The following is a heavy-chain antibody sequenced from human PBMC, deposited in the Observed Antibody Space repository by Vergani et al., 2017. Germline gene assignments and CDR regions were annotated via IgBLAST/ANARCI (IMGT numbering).Heavy chain of an antibody. D-gene: IGHD2-8*01. CDR3: AREGTRSWG. CDR1: GGSISSGSYY. J-gene: IGHJ4*02. CDR2: MPTTETT. Sequence: QVQLQESGPGLVKPSQTLSLTCSVSGGSISSGSYYWSWIRQPAGKGLEWIGRMPTTETTHYNPSLKSRATISVDTSKNQFSLNLSSVTAADTAVYYCAREGTRSWGWGQRTLVTVSS. V-gene: IGHV4-61*02.